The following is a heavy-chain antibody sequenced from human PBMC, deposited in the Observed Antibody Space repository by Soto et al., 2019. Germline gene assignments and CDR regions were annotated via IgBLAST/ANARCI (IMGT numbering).Heavy chain of an antibody. J-gene: IGHJ4*02. Sequence: SVKVSCKASGGTFSSYAISWVRQAPGQGLEWMGGIIPIFGTANYAQKFQGRVTITADESTSTAYMELSSLRSEDTAVYYCARSRHDYGLFDYWGQGTLVTVSS. V-gene: IGHV1-69*13. D-gene: IGHD4-17*01. CDR2: IIPIFGTA. CDR3: ARSRHDYGLFDY. CDR1: GGTFSSYA.